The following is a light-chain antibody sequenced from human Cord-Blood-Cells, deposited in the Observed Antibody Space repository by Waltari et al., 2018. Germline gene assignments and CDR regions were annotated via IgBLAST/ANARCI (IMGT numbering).Light chain of an antibody. CDR3: CSYAGSSTWV. V-gene: IGLV2-23*01. Sequence: QSALTQPASVSGSPGPSITISCTGTSSAVRRYKLVSWYQQHPGKAPKLMIYEGSKRPSGVSNRFSGSKSGNTASLTISGLQAEDEADYYCCSYAGSSTWVFGGGTKLTVL. CDR2: EGS. J-gene: IGLJ3*02. CDR1: SSAVRRYKL.